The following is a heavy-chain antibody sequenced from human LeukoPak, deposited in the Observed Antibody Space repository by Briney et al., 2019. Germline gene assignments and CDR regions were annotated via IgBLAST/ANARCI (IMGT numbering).Heavy chain of an antibody. V-gene: IGHV3-23*01. D-gene: IGHD4-11*01. J-gene: IGHJ5*02. Sequence: PGGSLRLSCAASGFTFSSYGMSWVRQAPGEGLEWVSAISGRGGGGSTNYADSVRGRFTISRDNSKNSQYLQMDSLRPEDTALYYCAKGRFSNFDPGGRGTLVRVS. CDR1: GFTFSSYG. CDR2: ISGRGGGGST. CDR3: AKGRFSNFDP.